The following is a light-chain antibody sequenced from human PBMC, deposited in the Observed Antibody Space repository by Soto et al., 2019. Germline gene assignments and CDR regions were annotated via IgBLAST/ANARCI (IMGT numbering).Light chain of an antibody. V-gene: IGLV2-14*01. CDR3: SSYTSSSTLV. CDR1: SSDVGGYNF. J-gene: IGLJ1*01. CDR2: EVS. Sequence: ALTQPASVSGSPGQSITISCTGTSSDVGGYNFVSWYQHHPGKAPKLMIYEVSNRPSGVSNRFSGSKSGNTASLTISGLQAEDEADYYCSSYTSSSTLVFGTGTKVTVL.